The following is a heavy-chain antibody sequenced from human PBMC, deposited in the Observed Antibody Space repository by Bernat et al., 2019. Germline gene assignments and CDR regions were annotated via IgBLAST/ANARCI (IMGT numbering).Heavy chain of an antibody. Sequence: QVQLVESGGGVVQPGRSQRLSCAASGFTFSTYAIHWVLQAPGKGLEWVSLILSDGNNKYYADSVKGRFSISRDNSRDKLFLKMNSLRPEDTAIYYCARDRGYDSGGFDYWGQGTLVTVSS. CDR3: ARDRGYDSGGFDY. CDR2: ILSDGNNK. J-gene: IGHJ4*02. CDR1: GFTFSTYA. V-gene: IGHV3-30-3*01. D-gene: IGHD3-22*01.